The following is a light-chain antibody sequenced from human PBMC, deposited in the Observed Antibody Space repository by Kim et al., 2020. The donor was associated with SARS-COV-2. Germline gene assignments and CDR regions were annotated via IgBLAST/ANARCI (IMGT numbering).Light chain of an antibody. J-gene: IGKJ3*01. CDR2: GTS. CDR1: QGIGRD. V-gene: IGKV1-6*01. CDR3: LQDDSYPLT. Sequence: AIQMTQSPSSLSASVGDRVTITCRASQGIGRDLGWYQQKPGKAPTLLIYGTSTLHNGVPSRFSGSGSGTYFTLVISSLQPEDFATYYCLQDDSYPLTVGPGTKVDIK.